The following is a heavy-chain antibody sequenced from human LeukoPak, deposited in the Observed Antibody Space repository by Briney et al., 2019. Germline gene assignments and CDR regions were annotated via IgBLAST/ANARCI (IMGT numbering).Heavy chain of an antibody. Sequence: SETLSLTCTVSGGSISSYYWSWIRQPPGKGLEWIGYIYYSGSTNYNPSLKSRVTISVDTSKNQFSLKLSSVTAADTAVYYCARHVLMDCTNGVCHRLDAFDIWGQGTMVTVSS. V-gene: IGHV4-59*08. CDR2: IYYSGST. CDR1: GGSISSYY. D-gene: IGHD2-8*01. J-gene: IGHJ3*02. CDR3: ARHVLMDCTNGVCHRLDAFDI.